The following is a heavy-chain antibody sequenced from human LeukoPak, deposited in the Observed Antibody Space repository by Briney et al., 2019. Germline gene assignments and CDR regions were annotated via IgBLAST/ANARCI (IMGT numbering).Heavy chain of an antibody. CDR1: GGSFSGYY. J-gene: IGHJ4*02. D-gene: IGHD3-10*01. Sequence: SETLSLTCAVYGGSFSGYYWSWIRQSPGKGLEWIGEINHSGSTNYNPSLKSRVIISVDTSKDQFSLKLSSVTAADTAVYYCARHGGTMVRGALSYWGQGTLVTVSS. CDR2: INHSGST. CDR3: ARHGGTMVRGALSY. V-gene: IGHV4-34*01.